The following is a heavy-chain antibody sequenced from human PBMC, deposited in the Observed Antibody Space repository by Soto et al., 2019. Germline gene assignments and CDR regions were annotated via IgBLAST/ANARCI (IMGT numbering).Heavy chain of an antibody. V-gene: IGHV3-23*01. CDR2: ISGRDSA. J-gene: IGHJ4*02. CDR3: AKPANRWIQQYYFDY. Sequence: EVQLLESGGGLVQPGGSLRLSCAASGFTFSSYAMSWVRQAPGKGLEWVSTISGRDSAYYADSVKGRLTISRGNYKNTMYLQMNSLRHEDTAVYYCAKPANRWIQQYYFDYWGQGTLVTVSS. CDR1: GFTFSSYA. D-gene: IGHD5-18*01.